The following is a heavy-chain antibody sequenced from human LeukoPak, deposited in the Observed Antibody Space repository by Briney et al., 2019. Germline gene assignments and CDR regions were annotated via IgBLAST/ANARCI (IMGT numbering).Heavy chain of an antibody. V-gene: IGHV4-30-2*01. J-gene: IGHJ5*02. CDR3: ARALFLREAPGSWFDP. CDR2: IYHTGHT. D-gene: IGHD3-10*01. Sequence: SQTLSLTCAVSGGSISGGGYSWNWIRQPPGKGLEWIGYIYHTGHTFYNPSLKSRVTMSVDRSNNQFSLRLTSVTAADTAVYYCARALFLREAPGSWFDPWGLGTLVTVSP. CDR1: GGSISGGGYS.